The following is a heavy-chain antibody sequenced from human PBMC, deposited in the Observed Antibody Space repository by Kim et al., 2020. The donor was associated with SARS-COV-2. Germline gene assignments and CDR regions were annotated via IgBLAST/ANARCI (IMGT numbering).Heavy chain of an antibody. D-gene: IGHD6-6*01. CDR2: ISSNGGRT. J-gene: IGHJ4*02. CDR3: VKEFEYSSSSFDY. CDR1: GFTFSSYA. Sequence: GGSLRLSCSASGFTFSSYAMHWVRQAPGKGLEYVSAISSNGGRTYYADSVKGRFTISRDNSKNTLYLQMSSLRAEDTAVYYCVKEFEYSSSSFDYWGQGTLVTVSS. V-gene: IGHV3-64D*09.